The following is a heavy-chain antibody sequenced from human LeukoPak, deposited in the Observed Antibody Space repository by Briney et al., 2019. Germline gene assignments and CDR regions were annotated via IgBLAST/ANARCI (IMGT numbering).Heavy chain of an antibody. D-gene: IGHD2-2*01. CDR2: MNPNSGNT. Sequence: ASVKVSCKASGYTFTSYDINWVRQATGQGLEWMGWMNPNSGNTVYAQKIKGRVSITRNTSISTAYMELSSRRSEDTAVYYCARGFEVGYDAFDIWGQGTMVTVSS. CDR3: ARGFEVGYDAFDI. V-gene: IGHV1-8*03. J-gene: IGHJ3*02. CDR1: GYTFTSYD.